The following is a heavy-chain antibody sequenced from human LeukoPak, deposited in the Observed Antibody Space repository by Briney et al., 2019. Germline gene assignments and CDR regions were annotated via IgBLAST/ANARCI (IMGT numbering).Heavy chain of an antibody. CDR2: IYYSGST. CDR1: GGSISSYY. Sequence: SQTLSLTCTVSGGSISSYYWSWIRQPPGKGLEWIGYIYYSGSTNYNPSLKSRVTISVDTSKNQFSLKLSSVTAADTAVYYCARGKATTGEPPYIDYWGQGTLVTVSS. J-gene: IGHJ4*02. V-gene: IGHV4-59*01. CDR3: ARGKATTGEPPYIDY. D-gene: IGHD7-27*01.